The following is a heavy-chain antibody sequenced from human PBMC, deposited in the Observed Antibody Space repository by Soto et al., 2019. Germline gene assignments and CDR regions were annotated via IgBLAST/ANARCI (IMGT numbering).Heavy chain of an antibody. V-gene: IGHV3-30*18. CDR2: ISNDGTNQ. D-gene: IGHD3-3*01. J-gene: IGHJ5*02. CDR1: GVSFSNYG. CDR3: AKSLRNYDFWSGPWFDP. Sequence: GGSLRLSCAASGVSFSNYGMHWVRQAPGKGLEWVAVISNDGTNQYYADSVKGRFTISRHNSNNTLYLQMNGLRTDDTAFYYCAKSLRNYDFWSGPWFDPWGQGTLVTVSS.